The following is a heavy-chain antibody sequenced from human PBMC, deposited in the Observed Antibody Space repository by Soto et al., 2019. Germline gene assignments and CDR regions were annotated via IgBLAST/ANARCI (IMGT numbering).Heavy chain of an antibody. CDR2: ISGSGGST. D-gene: IGHD2-2*01. CDR1: GFTFSSYA. Sequence: GGGLRHSCAASGFTFSSYAMSWVRQAPGKGLEWVSAISGSGGSTYYADSVKGRFTISRDNSKNTLYLQMNSLRAEDTAVYYCAKGYQPLHIGIFDYWGQGTLVTVSS. J-gene: IGHJ4*02. V-gene: IGHV3-23*01. CDR3: AKGYQPLHIGIFDY.